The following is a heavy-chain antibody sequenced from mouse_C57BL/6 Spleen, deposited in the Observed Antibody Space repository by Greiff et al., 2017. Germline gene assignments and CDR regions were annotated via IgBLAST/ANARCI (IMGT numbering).Heavy chain of an antibody. CDR1: GYTFTDYT. Sequence: VQLQQSGAELVKPGASVKLSCKASGYTFTDYTIHWVKQRPGQGLEWIGWFYPGNGGIKYNEKFKDKATLTADKSSSTAYLELSSLTSADSAVXFCARHEDDYDDPYAMDYWGQGTSVTVSS. J-gene: IGHJ4*01. D-gene: IGHD2-4*01. CDR2: FYPGNGGI. CDR3: ARHEDDYDDPYAMDY. V-gene: IGHV1-62-2*01.